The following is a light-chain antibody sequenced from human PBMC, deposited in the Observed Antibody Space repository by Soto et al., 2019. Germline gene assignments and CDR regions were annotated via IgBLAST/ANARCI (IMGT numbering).Light chain of an antibody. CDR2: GAS. Sequence: EIVLTQSPGTLSLSPGERATLSCRASQTVSSARLAWFQQKPGQAPRLLIYGASSRAPGIPDRFSGSGSETDFTLTITRLESEDFAVYSCHQYGSSPCTFGQGTKVEIK. CDR1: QTVSSAR. V-gene: IGKV3-20*01. CDR3: HQYGSSPCT. J-gene: IGKJ1*01.